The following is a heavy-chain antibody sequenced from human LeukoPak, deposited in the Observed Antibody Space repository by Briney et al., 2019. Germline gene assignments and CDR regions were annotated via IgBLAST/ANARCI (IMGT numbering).Heavy chain of an antibody. CDR2: IKQDGSEK. V-gene: IGHV3-7*01. D-gene: IGHD1-26*01. CDR3: ARGVGATNEGVYYFDY. CDR1: GFTFSSYW. Sequence: PGGSLRLSCAASGFTFSSYWMSWVRQAPGKGLEWVANIKQDGSEKYYVDSVKGRFTISRDNAKNSLYLQMNSLRPEDTAVYYCARGVGATNEGVYYFDYWGQGTLVTVSS. J-gene: IGHJ4*02.